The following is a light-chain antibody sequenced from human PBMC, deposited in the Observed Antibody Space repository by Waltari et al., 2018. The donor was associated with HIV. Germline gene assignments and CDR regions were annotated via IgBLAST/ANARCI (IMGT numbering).Light chain of an antibody. CDR1: SSDVGGYNY. CDR2: EVS. Sequence: QSALTQPASVSGSPGQSITISCTGTSSDVGGYNYVSGYQQHPGKAPKLMIYEVSNRPSGVSKRFSGSKSGNTASLTISGLQAEDEADYYCSSYTSSSTSHVFGTGTKVTVL. CDR3: SSYTSSSTSHV. J-gene: IGLJ1*01. V-gene: IGLV2-14*01.